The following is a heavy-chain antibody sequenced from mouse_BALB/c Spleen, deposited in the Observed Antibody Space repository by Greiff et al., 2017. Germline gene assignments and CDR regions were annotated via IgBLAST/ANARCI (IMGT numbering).Heavy chain of an antibody. CDR2: IDPANGNT. V-gene: IGHV14-3*02. D-gene: IGHD1-2*01. CDR3: ALLLRLLMDY. J-gene: IGHJ4*01. CDR1: GFNIKDTY. Sequence: VQLQQSGAELVKPGASVKLSCTASGFNIKDTYMHWVKQRPEQGLEWIGRIDPANGNTKYDPKFQGKATITADTSSNTAYLQLSSLTSEDTAVYYCALLLRLLMDYWGQGTSVTVSS.